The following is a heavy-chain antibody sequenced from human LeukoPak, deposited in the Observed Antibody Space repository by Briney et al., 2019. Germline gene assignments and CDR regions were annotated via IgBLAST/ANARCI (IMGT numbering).Heavy chain of an antibody. CDR3: ARRGKGPGGYGPYYFDY. D-gene: IGHD5-18*01. CDR2: INPSGGST. V-gene: IGHV1-46*01. CDR1: GYTFTSYY. J-gene: IGHJ4*02. Sequence: ASVKVSCKASGYTFTSYYMHWVRQAPGQGLEWMGIINPSGGSTSYAQKFQGRVTMTRDTSTSTVYMELSSLRSEDTAAYYCARRGKGPGGYGPYYFDYWGQGTLVTVSS.